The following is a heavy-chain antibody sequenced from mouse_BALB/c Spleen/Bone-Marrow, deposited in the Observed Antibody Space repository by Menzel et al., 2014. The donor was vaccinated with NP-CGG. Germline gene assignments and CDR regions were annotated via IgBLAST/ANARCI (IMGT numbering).Heavy chain of an antibody. Sequence: VESGASVKISCKASGYSFTGYYMHWVKQSHGNSLDWIGYIYPYNGVSSYNQKFKGKATLTVDKSSSTAYMELHSLTSDDSAVYYCESRGEYFDVWGAGTTVTVSS. V-gene: IGHV1-31*01. J-gene: IGHJ1*01. CDR1: GYSFTGYY. CDR3: ESRGEYFDV. CDR2: IYPYNGVS.